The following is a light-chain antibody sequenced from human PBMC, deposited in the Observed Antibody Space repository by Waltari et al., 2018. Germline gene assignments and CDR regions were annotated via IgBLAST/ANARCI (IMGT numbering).Light chain of an antibody. CDR3: QESYSTLYT. V-gene: IGKV3-11*01. Sequence: EIILTQSPATLSLSPGERATLSCRASHSISNFLGWYQQNPGQAPRLLIYDASYRATGIPARFSGSGSGTDFTLTISSLQPEDIATFSCQESYSTLYTFGQGTKVEIK. CDR2: DAS. J-gene: IGKJ2*01. CDR1: HSISNF.